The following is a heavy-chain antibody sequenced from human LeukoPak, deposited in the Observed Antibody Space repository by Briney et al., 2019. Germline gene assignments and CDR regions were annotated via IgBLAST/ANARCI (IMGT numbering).Heavy chain of an antibody. CDR1: GGTFSSYA. J-gene: IGHJ5*02. CDR2: INPNSGGT. CDR3: ARGVPGYDSSGWFSNWFDP. D-gene: IGHD6-19*01. Sequence: ASVKVSCKASGGTFSSYAFSWVRQAPGQGLEWMGRINPNSGGTNYAQKFQGRVTMTRDTSISTAYMELSRLRSDDTAVYYCARGVPGYDSSGWFSNWFDPWGQGTLVTVSS. V-gene: IGHV1-2*06.